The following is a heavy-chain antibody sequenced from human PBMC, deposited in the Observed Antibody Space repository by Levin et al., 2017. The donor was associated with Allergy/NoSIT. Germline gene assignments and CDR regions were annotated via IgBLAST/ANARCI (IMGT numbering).Heavy chain of an antibody. V-gene: IGHV3-9*01. CDR1: GFTFDDYA. D-gene: IGHD2-15*01. Sequence: GGSLRLSCAASGFTFDDYAMHWVRQAPGKGLEWVSGISWNSGSIGYADSVKGRFTISRDNAKNSLYLQMNSLRAEDTALYYCAKLWSGGYCSGGSCDGAFDIWGQGTMVTVSS. CDR3: AKLWSGGYCSGGSCDGAFDI. CDR2: ISWNSGSI. J-gene: IGHJ3*02.